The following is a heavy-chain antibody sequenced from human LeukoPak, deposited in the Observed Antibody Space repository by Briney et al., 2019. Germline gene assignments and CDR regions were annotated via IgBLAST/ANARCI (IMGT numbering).Heavy chain of an antibody. CDR2: IYTSGST. CDR1: DGSISSYY. Sequence: PSETLSLTCTVSDGSISSYYWSWIRQPAGKGLEWIGRIYTSGSTNYNPSLKSRVTMSVDTSRNQFSLKLSSVTAADTAVYYCARDPSYYYDSSGYPLGAFDIWGQGTMVTVSS. J-gene: IGHJ3*02. V-gene: IGHV4-4*07. CDR3: ARDPSYYYDSSGYPLGAFDI. D-gene: IGHD3-22*01.